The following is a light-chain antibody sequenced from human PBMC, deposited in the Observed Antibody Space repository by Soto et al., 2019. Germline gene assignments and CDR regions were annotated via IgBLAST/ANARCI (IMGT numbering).Light chain of an antibody. CDR2: EVS. V-gene: IGLV2-14*03. Sequence: QSALTQPASVSRSPGQPITISCTRTNSDVGDYNYVSWYQQHPGKAPKLIIYEVSNRPSGISDRFSASKSGNAASLTISGLQAEDEADYYCSSYTNSNTRVFGSGTKVTVL. J-gene: IGLJ1*01. CDR1: NSDVGDYNY. CDR3: SSYTNSNTRV.